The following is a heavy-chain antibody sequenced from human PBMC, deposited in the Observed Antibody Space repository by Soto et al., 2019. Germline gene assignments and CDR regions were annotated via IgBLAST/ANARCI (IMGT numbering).Heavy chain of an antibody. J-gene: IGHJ4*02. CDR1: GLTFSNYA. Sequence: EVRLLESGGGLVKPGGSLRLSCATSGLTFSNYAMSWFRQRRRGGLEWVSSMRGSSSTTYYADSVRGGFTISRERSKNTQYLQMSSLRAEDTALYNCAKNQERDLPRVIDFWGQGTLVTVSS. D-gene: IGHD3-16*02. CDR2: MRGSSSTT. CDR3: AKNQERDLPRVIDF. V-gene: IGHV3-23*01.